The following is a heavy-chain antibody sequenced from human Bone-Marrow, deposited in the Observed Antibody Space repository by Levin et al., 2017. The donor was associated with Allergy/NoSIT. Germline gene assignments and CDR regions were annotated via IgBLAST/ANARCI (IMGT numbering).Heavy chain of an antibody. CDR1: GASINNLTYY. CDR3: AQRPYSGTSYNYFDP. Sequence: SQTLSLTCSVSGASINNLTYYWAWIRQAPGRGLEWIGSVSPTGSSFYNKSLKSRVIISVDKASNQFSLSLRSVTAADTALYYCAQRPYSGTSYNYFDPWGQGTLVTVSS. CDR2: VSPTGSS. V-gene: IGHV4-39*01. J-gene: IGHJ5*02. D-gene: IGHD5-12*01.